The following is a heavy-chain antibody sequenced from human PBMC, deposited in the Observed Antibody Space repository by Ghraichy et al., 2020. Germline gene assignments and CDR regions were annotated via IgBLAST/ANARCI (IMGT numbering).Heavy chain of an antibody. Sequence: SQTLSLTCTVSGGSVRRGSYYWSWIRQPPGKGLEWIGYMYYSGTTDYNPSFKSRATISVDTSKNQFSLKLSSVTAADTAVYYCARVEYDNLTGYYALDYWGQGSLVTVSS. V-gene: IGHV4-61*01. CDR2: MYYSGTT. J-gene: IGHJ4*02. CDR1: GGSVRRGSYY. CDR3: ARVEYDNLTGYYALDY. D-gene: IGHD3-9*01.